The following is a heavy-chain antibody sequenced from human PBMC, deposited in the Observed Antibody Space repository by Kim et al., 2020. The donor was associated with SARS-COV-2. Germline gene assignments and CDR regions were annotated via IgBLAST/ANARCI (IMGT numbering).Heavy chain of an antibody. Sequence: SGPTLVNPTQTLTLTCAFSGFSLSTSGVGVGWIRQPPGKALEWLALIYWDDDKRYSPSLKSRLTLTKDTSKNQVVLTMTNMDPVDTATYYCAHSRVRRGTWIVVSDIPFDYWGQGTLVTVSS. CDR3: AHSRVRRGTWIVVSDIPFDY. J-gene: IGHJ4*02. CDR1: GFSLSTSGVG. V-gene: IGHV2-5*02. D-gene: IGHD3-22*01. CDR2: IYWDDDK.